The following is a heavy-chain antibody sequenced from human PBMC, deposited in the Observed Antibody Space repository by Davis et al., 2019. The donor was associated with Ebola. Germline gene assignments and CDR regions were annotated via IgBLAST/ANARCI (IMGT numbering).Heavy chain of an antibody. Sequence: PGGSLRLSCSASGFTFSSYAMHWVRQAPGKGLEYVSAISSNGGSTYYADSVKGRFTISRDNSKNTLYLQMSSLRAEDTAVYYCVKDPAVLGAVTTEADAFDIRGQGTMVTVSS. D-gene: IGHD4-17*01. CDR3: VKDPAVLGAVTTEADAFDI. V-gene: IGHV3-64D*06. CDR1: GFTFSSYA. CDR2: ISSNGGST. J-gene: IGHJ3*02.